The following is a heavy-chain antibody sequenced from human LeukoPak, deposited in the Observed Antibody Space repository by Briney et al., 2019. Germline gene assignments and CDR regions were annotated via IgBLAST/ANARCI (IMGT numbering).Heavy chain of an antibody. J-gene: IGHJ4*02. CDR1: GFTFSSYA. Sequence: GGPLRLSCAASGFTFSSYAMHWVRQAPGKGLEWVAVISYDGSNKYYADSVKGRFTISRDNSKNTLYLQMNSLRAEDTAVYYCARSAPGYWGQGTLVTVSS. CDR3: ARSAPGY. CDR2: ISYDGSNK. V-gene: IGHV3-30-3*01.